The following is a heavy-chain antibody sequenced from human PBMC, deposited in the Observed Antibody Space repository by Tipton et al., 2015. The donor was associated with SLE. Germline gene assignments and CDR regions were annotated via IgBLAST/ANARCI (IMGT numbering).Heavy chain of an antibody. J-gene: IGHJ5*02. Sequence: TLSLTCTVSGGSISSSSYYWGWIRQPPGKGLEWIGSIYYSGSTYYNPSLKSRVTISVDTSKNQFSLKLSSVTAADTAVYNCARGRYISGRGWFDPWGQGTLVVVSS. D-gene: IGHD6-19*01. CDR1: GGSISSSSYY. V-gene: IGHV4-39*01. CDR2: IYYSGST. CDR3: ARGRYISGRGWFDP.